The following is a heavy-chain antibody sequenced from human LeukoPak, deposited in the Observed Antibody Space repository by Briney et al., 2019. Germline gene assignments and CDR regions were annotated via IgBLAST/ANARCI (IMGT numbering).Heavy chain of an antibody. V-gene: IGHV3-21*01. J-gene: IGHJ4*02. CDR2: ISNSRSYI. Sequence: GGSLRLSCAASGFTFSSYSMNWVRQAPGKGLEWVSSISNSRSYIYYAYSVRGGFTISRDTTKNTLYLQIKSLRSEDTEIYYCTFPRLGNYYHPLDYWGPGTLVTVSS. CDR3: TFPRLGNYYHPLDY. CDR1: GFTFSSYS. D-gene: IGHD3-10*01.